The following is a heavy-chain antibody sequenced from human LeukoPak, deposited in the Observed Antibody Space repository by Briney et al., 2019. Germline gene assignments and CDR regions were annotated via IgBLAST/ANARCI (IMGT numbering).Heavy chain of an antibody. CDR3: AKIPPWAALFDY. CDR2: ISGSGGST. D-gene: IGHD2-15*01. CDR1: GFTVSSNY. V-gene: IGHV3-23*01. Sequence: GGSLRLSCAASGFTVSSNYMSWVRQAPGKGLEWVSAISGSGGSTYYADSVKGRFTISRDNSKNTLYLQMNSLRAEDTAVYYCAKIPPWAALFDYWGQGTLVTVSS. J-gene: IGHJ4*02.